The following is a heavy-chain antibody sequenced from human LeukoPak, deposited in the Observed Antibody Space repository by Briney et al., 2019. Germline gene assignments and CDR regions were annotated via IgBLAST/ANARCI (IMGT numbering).Heavy chain of an antibody. V-gene: IGHV3-23*01. Sequence: GGSLRLSCAASGFTFNNYAMSWVRQAPGKGLEWVSTIGFGDDSAYYADSVKGQFTISRDNSKNTLYLQMNYLRAEDTAVYYCAKDPTSVGGRHDWLLDSWGQGTLVTVSS. CDR1: GFTFNNYA. J-gene: IGHJ5*02. CDR2: IGFGDDSA. D-gene: IGHD3-9*01. CDR3: AKDPTSVGGRHDWLLDS.